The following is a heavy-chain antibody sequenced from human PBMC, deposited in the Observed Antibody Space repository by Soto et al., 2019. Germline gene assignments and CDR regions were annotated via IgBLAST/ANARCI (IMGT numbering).Heavy chain of an antibody. CDR3: ARDYRPTYYYDSGGYYPPTYFDS. CDR1: GGSISSGDYY. Sequence: QVQLQESGPGLLKTSQTLSLTCTVSGGSISSGDYYWSWIRQSPGKGLEGIGYITYRARTNYNPSLQSRVTMSVDTSKNLFSLRLSSVTAADTAVYFCARDYRPTYYYDSGGYYPPTYFDSWGQGALVTVSS. CDR2: ITYRART. J-gene: IGHJ4*02. V-gene: IGHV4-30-4*08. D-gene: IGHD3-22*01.